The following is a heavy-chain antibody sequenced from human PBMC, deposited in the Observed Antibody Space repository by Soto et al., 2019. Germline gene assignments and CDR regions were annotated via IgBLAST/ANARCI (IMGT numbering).Heavy chain of an antibody. CDR2: IKLAGSDQ. Sequence: EVQLVESGGGLVQPGGSLRLSCAASGFTFVNYWMNWVRQAPGKGLEWVGHIKLAGSDQYYVDSVKGRFTISRDNTHNSLYLQMNNLRGEDTAIYYCARLECGRLDFWGQGTLVTVSS. D-gene: IGHD1-26*01. V-gene: IGHV3-7*01. CDR1: GFTFVNYW. J-gene: IGHJ4*02. CDR3: ARLECGRLDF.